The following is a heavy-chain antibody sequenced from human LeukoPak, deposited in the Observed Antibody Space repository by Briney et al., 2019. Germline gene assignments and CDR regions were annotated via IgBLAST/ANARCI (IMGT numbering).Heavy chain of an antibody. D-gene: IGHD3-9*01. CDR3: ARGLEYDILTGYPEYFQH. V-gene: IGHV4-34*01. CDR2: INHSGST. CDR1: GGSFSGYY. Sequence: SETLSLTCAVYGGSFSGYYWSWIRQPPGKGLEWIGEINHSGSTNYNPSLTSRVTISVDTSKNQFSLKLISVTAADTAVYYCARGLEYDILTGYPEYFQHWGQGTLVTVSS. J-gene: IGHJ1*01.